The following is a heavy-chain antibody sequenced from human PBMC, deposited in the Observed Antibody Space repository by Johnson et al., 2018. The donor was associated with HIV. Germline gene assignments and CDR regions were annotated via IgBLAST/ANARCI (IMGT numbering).Heavy chain of an antibody. D-gene: IGHD3-10*01. CDR2: IKQDGSEK. V-gene: IGHV3-7*01. CDR1: GFTVRTNY. CDR3: AREGGGTVVLGDEGAFDI. J-gene: IGHJ3*02. Sequence: VQLVEFGGGLVQPGGSLRLACATSGFTVRTNYMNWVRQAPGKGLEWVANIKQDGSEKYYVDSVKGRFTISRDNSKNTLFLQMNSLRAEDTSVYYCAREGGGTVVLGDEGAFDIWGQGTMVTVSS.